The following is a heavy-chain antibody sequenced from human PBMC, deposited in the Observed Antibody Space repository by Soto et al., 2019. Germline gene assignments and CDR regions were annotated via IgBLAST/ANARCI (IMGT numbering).Heavy chain of an antibody. Sequence: SETLSLTCAVYGGSFSGYYWSWIRQPPGKGLEWIGEINHSGSTNYNPSLKSRVTISVDTSKNQFSMKLSSVTAADTAVYYCARERDCTNGVCLYYFDYWGQGTRVTVSS. V-gene: IGHV4-34*01. J-gene: IGHJ4*02. CDR3: ARERDCTNGVCLYYFDY. CDR2: INHSGST. CDR1: GGSFSGYY. D-gene: IGHD2-8*01.